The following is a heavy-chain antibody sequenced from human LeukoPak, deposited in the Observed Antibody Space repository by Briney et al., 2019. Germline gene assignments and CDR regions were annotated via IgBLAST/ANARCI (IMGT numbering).Heavy chain of an antibody. CDR2: IRFDGSNK. CDR1: GFTFSSYG. Sequence: PGGSLRLSCAASGFTFSSYGMHWVRQAPGKGLEWVAFIRFDGSNKYYADSVKGRFTISRDKSENTLYLHMNSLRAADTAVYYCAKEVAAFYYYMDVWGKGTTVTISS. J-gene: IGHJ6*03. D-gene: IGHD2-15*01. CDR3: AKEVAAFYYYMDV. V-gene: IGHV3-30*02.